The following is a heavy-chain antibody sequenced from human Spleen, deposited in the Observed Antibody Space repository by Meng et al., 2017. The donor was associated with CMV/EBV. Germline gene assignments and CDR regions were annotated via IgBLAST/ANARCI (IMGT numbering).Heavy chain of an antibody. D-gene: IGHD3-10*01. Sequence: SETLSLTCAVSGGSVSSGSYFWSWIRQPPGKGLECIGYIYYSGSTNYNPSLKSRVSISVDTSKNQFSLKLSSVSAADTAVYYCVRGEARRRVDPWGQGTLVTVSS. V-gene: IGHV4-61*01. CDR2: IYYSGST. CDR3: VRGEARRRVDP. CDR1: GGSVSSGSYF. J-gene: IGHJ5*02.